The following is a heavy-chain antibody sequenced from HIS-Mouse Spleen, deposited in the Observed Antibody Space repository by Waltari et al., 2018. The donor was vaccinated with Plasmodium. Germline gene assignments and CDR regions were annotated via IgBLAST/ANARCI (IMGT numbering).Heavy chain of an antibody. CDR3: ARGSRGLYSGSYFDY. V-gene: IGHV3-30-3*01. CDR2: ISYDGSNK. CDR1: GLPFSSYA. J-gene: IGHJ4*02. Sequence: QVQLVESGGGVVQPGRSLRLSCAASGLPFSSYALHWVRQAPGKGLEGVAVISYDGSNKYYADSVKGRFTISRDNSKNTLYLQMNSLRAEDTAVYYCARGSRGLYSGSYFDYWGQGTLVTVSS. D-gene: IGHD1-26*01.